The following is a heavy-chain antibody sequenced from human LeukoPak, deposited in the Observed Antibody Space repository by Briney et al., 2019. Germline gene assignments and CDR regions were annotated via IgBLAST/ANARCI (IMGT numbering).Heavy chain of an antibody. J-gene: IGHJ4*02. Sequence: ASVKVSCKVSGYTLTELSMHWVRQAPGKGLEWMGGFDPEDGETIYAQKFQGRVTMTEDTSTDTAYMELSSLRSEDTAVYYCVTGDYYDSSGYPRQNFDYWGQGTLVTVSS. D-gene: IGHD3-22*01. CDR3: VTGDYYDSSGYPRQNFDY. V-gene: IGHV1-24*01. CDR2: FDPEDGET. CDR1: GYTLTELS.